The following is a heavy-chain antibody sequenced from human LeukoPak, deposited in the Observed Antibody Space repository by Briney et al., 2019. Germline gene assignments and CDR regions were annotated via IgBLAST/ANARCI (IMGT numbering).Heavy chain of an antibody. CDR1: GESFTDYF. D-gene: IGHD3-22*01. Sequence: SETLSLTCTVFGESFTDYFGTWIRHSPRKGREWLGEINDYTGDTNYNPSLNSRVSISLEKSKNQFSLELRSVTAADTAVYYCARGRIAKIVVVHSFSYGMDVWGQGTAVTVSS. J-gene: IGHJ6*02. CDR3: ARGRIAKIVVVHSFSYGMDV. V-gene: IGHV4-34*01. CDR2: INDYTGDT.